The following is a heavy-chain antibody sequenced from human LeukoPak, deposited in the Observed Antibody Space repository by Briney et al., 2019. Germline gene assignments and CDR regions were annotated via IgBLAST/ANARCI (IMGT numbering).Heavy chain of an antibody. J-gene: IGHJ4*02. CDR1: GYSFTSYW. CDR3: ARGYCSGGSCYLVGY. Sequence: GESLKISCKGSGYSFTSYWISWVRQVPGKGLEWMGRIDPSDSYTNYSPSFQGHVTISADKSISTAYLQWSSLKASDTAMYYCARGYCSGGSCYLVGYWGQGTLVTVSS. V-gene: IGHV5-10-1*01. CDR2: IDPSDSYT. D-gene: IGHD2-15*01.